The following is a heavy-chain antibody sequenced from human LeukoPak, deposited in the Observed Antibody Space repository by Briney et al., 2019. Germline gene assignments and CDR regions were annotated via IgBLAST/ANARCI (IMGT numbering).Heavy chain of an antibody. CDR1: GGTFSSYA. J-gene: IGHJ4*02. CDR2: IIPIFGTA. CDR3: AMGPTVQLERLDY. D-gene: IGHD1-1*01. V-gene: IGHV1-69*05. Sequence: SVKVSCKASGGTFSSYAISWVRQAPGQGLEWMGGIIPIFGTANYAQKFQGRVTITTDESTSTAYMELSSLRAEDTAVYYCAMGPTVQLERLDYWGQGTLVTVSS.